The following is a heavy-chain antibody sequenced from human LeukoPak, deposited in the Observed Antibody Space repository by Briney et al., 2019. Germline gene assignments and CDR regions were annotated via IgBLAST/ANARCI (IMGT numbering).Heavy chain of an antibody. Sequence: ISNSGSYMYYADSVQGRFTISRDNAKDSLYLQMNSLRAEDTAVYYCAREAIAMTNPYFDYWGQGTLVTVSS. CDR2: ISNSGSYM. D-gene: IGHD5-18*01. CDR3: AREAIAMTNPYFDY. J-gene: IGHJ4*02. V-gene: IGHV3-21*01.